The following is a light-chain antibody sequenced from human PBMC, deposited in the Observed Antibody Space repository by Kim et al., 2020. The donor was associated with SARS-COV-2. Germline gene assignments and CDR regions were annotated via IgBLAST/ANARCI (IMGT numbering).Light chain of an antibody. J-gene: IGLJ2*01. V-gene: IGLV3-1*01. CDR2: QDR. CDR1: KLGDKY. Sequence: SYELTQSPSVSVSPGQTASITCSGDKLGDKYACWYQQKPGQSPVLVIYQDRKRPSGIPERFSGSNSGNTATLTISGTQAMDEADYYCQAWDSSTGGVFGG. CDR3: QAWDSSTGGV.